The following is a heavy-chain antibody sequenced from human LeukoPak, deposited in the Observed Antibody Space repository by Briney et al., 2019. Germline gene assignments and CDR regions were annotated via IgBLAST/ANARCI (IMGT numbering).Heavy chain of an antibody. V-gene: IGHV4-4*07. Sequence: SETLSLTCTVSGGSISSYYWSWIRQPAGKGLEWIGRIYTSGSTNYNPSLKSRVTMSVDTSKNQFSLKPSSVTAADTAVYYCARDNVVPNYYYYGMDVWGQGTTVTVSS. CDR3: ARDNVVPNYYYYGMDV. D-gene: IGHD2-15*01. CDR1: GGSISSYY. CDR2: IYTSGST. J-gene: IGHJ6*02.